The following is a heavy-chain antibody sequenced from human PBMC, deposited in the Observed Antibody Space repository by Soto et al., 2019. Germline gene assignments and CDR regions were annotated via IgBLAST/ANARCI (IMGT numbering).Heavy chain of an antibody. V-gene: IGHV3-33*01. Sequence: GGPLRLSCAASGFTFSSYGMHWVRQAPGKGLEWVAVIWYDGSNKYYADSVKGRFTISRDNSKNTLYLQMNSLRAEDTAVYYCARDSGSYYPYFDYWGQGTLVTVSS. D-gene: IGHD1-26*01. J-gene: IGHJ4*02. CDR1: GFTFSSYG. CDR2: IWYDGSNK. CDR3: ARDSGSYYPYFDY.